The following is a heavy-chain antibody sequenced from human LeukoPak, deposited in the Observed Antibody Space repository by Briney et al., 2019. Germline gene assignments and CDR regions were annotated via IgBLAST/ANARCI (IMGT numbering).Heavy chain of an antibody. CDR2: IYYSGST. CDR1: GGSISSSSYY. CDR3: AGGRWQHEFDD. J-gene: IGHJ4*02. V-gene: IGHV4-39*07. D-gene: IGHD5-24*01. Sequence: SETLSLTCTVSGGSISSSSYYWGWIRQPPGKGLEWIGSIYYSGSTYYNPSLKSRVTISVDTSKNQFSLKLSSVTAADTAVYYCAGGRWQHEFDDWGKGTLVTVSS.